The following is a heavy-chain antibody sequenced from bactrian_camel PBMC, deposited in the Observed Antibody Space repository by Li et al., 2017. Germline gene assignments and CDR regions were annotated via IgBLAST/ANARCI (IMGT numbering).Heavy chain of an antibody. CDR1: IFTDSGDYC. D-gene: IGHD1*01. Sequence: HVQLVESGGGSVRAGGSLRLSCASAIFTDSGDYCMGWFRQAPGKEREGVAHAYNGAGVTHYDDSVKGRFTMSQDNAVNTLYLRMNSLKPEDSGMYYCAAGSRYADGCSRRYWGQGTQVTVS. J-gene: IGHJ4*01. CDR2: AYNGAGVT. V-gene: IGHV3S63*01. CDR3: AAGSRYADGCSRRY.